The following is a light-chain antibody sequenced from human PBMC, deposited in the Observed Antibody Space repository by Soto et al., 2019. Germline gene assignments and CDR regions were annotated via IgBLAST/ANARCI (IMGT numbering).Light chain of an antibody. J-gene: IGLJ1*01. Sequence: QSALTQPASVSGSPGQSITISCTGTSSDVGGYNFVSWYQQHPGKAPKLMIYEVSYRPSGVSSRFSGSKSGNTASLTISGLQAEDEADYYCSSYTGSNTYVFGTGTKLTVL. V-gene: IGLV2-14*01. CDR1: SSDVGGYNF. CDR3: SSYTGSNTYV. CDR2: EVS.